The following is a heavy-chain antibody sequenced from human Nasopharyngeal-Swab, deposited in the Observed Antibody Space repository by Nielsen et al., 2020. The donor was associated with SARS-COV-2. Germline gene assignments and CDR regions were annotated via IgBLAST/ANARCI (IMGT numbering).Heavy chain of an antibody. CDR2: IYTSGST. CDR1: GGSISSGSYY. CDR3: ARARYYYDSSGHWYFDL. J-gene: IGHJ2*01. Sequence: SETLSLTCTVSGGSISSGSYYWSWIRQPAEKGLEWIGRIYTSGSTNYNPSLKSRVTISVDTSKNQFSLKLTSVTAADTAVYYCARARYYYDSSGHWYFDLWGRGTLVTVSS. V-gene: IGHV4-61*02. D-gene: IGHD3-22*01.